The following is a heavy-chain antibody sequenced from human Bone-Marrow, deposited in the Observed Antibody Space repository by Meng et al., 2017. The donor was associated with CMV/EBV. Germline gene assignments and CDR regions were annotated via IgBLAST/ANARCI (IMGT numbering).Heavy chain of an antibody. CDR2: ISYDGSNK. CDR1: GFTFSSYA. Sequence: GESLKISCVASGFTFSSYAMHWVRQAPGKGLEWVAVISYDGSNKYYADSVKGRFTISRDNAKNSLYLQMNSLRAEDTALYYCAKDTNYYGSGEGFDAFDIWGQGTMVTVSS. J-gene: IGHJ3*02. CDR3: AKDTNYYGSGEGFDAFDI. V-gene: IGHV3-30-3*01. D-gene: IGHD3-10*01.